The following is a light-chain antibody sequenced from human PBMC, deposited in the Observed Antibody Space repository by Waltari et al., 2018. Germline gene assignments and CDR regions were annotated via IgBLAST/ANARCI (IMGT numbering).Light chain of an antibody. Sequence: DIQMTQSASSLSASVGDRVTITCRAGQNIRNKLNWYQQKPGKAPKLLITAASTLQSGVPLRFSGSGSGTDFTLAISSLQPEDSAIYYCLQSYNLPPTFGQGAKLEI. V-gene: IGKV1-39*01. CDR1: QNIRNK. CDR3: LQSYNLPPT. J-gene: IGKJ2*01. CDR2: AAS.